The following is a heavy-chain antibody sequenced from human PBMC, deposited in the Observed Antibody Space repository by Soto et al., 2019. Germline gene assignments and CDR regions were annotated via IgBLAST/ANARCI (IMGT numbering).Heavy chain of an antibody. V-gene: IGHV1-18*04. CDR1: GYTFTSYG. CDR3: AVRILGYCSSTSCYSPSNDY. CDR2: ISAYNGNT. D-gene: IGHD2-2*01. J-gene: IGHJ4*02. Sequence: GASVKVSCKASGYTFTSYGISWVRQAPGRGLEWMGWISAYNGNTNYAQKLQGRVTMTTDTSTSTAYMELRSLRSDDTAVYYCAVRILGYCSSTSCYSPSNDYWGQGTLVTVSS.